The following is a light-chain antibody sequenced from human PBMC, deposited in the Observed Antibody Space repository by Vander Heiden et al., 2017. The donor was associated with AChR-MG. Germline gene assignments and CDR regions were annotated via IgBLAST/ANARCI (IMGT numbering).Light chain of an antibody. CDR2: GNN. J-gene: IGLJ3*02. CDR3: QSYDSSLSGSRV. CDR1: SFNIGAGFH. V-gene: IGLV1-40*01. Sequence: QSVLTQPPSVSGAPGQRVTLSCSGRSFNIGAGFHVHWYRQRPGAAPTLLVYGNNNRPSGVPDRFSGSRSGSSASMDITGLQPEDEADYYCQSYDSSLSGSRVFGGGTKLTVL.